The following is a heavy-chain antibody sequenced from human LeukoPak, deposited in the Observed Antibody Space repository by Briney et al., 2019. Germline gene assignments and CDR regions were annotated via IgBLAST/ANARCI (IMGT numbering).Heavy chain of an antibody. CDR1: GGSISSGGYS. Sequence: SETLSLTCAVSGGSISSGGYSWSWIRQPPGKGLEWIGYIYHSGSTYYNPSLKSRVTISVDRSKNQFSLKLSSVTAADTAVYYCARVYQLLLGYYFDYWGQGTLDTVSS. D-gene: IGHD2-2*01. CDR2: IYHSGST. V-gene: IGHV4-30-2*01. J-gene: IGHJ4*02. CDR3: ARVYQLLLGYYFDY.